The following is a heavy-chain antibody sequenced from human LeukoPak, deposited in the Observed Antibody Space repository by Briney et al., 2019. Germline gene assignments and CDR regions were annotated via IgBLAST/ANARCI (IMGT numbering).Heavy chain of an antibody. J-gene: IGHJ4*02. CDR2: IYYSGST. D-gene: IGHD6-19*01. Sequence: PSETLSLTRTVSGGSISSYYWSWIRQPPGKGLEWIGYIYYSGSTNYNPSLKSRVTISVDTSKNQFSLKLSSVTAADTAVYYCAVGGAVAGTHDWGQGTLVTVSS. V-gene: IGHV4-59*08. CDR3: AVGGAVAGTHD. CDR1: GGSISSYY.